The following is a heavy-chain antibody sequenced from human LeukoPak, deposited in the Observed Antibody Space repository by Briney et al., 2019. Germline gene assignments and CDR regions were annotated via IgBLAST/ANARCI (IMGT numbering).Heavy chain of an antibody. D-gene: IGHD1-26*01. Sequence: PSETLSLTCAVSGGSVTSTNFDWAWIRQPPGQGLEWIATISSSGKSYYNPYLMSRVTISVDTSKNQFSLDVTSVTAADRSLFYCARFKGGTGFDYWGRGILVIVS. J-gene: IGHJ4*02. CDR2: ISSSGKS. V-gene: IGHV4-39*01. CDR3: ARFKGGTGFDY. CDR1: GGSVTSTNFD.